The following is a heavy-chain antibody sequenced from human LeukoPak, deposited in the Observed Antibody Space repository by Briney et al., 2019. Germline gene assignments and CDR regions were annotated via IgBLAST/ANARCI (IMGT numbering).Heavy chain of an antibody. D-gene: IGHD6-25*01. CDR1: GYTFTSYG. V-gene: IGHV1-18*01. CDR2: MNPNNGAT. J-gene: IGHJ4*02. Sequence: ASVKVSCKASGYTFTSYGISWVRQAPGQGLGWMGWMNPNNGATNFAQRFQGRVTMTRDMSMNTAYMELRRLRSDDTAVYFCARDRGRCFDYWGQGTLVTVSS. CDR3: ARDRGRCFDY.